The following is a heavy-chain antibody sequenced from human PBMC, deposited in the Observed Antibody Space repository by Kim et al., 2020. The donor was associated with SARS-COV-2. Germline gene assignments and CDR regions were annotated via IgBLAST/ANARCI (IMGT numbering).Heavy chain of an antibody. CDR2: ST. V-gene: IGHV3-20*01. D-gene: IGHD3-16*01. Sequence: STTDADTVKGRLTSSRDNAKNSLYLQMNNLGADDTALYHCVRGYAGGPLDFWGQGTLVTVSS. CDR3: VRGYAGGPLDF. J-gene: IGHJ4*02.